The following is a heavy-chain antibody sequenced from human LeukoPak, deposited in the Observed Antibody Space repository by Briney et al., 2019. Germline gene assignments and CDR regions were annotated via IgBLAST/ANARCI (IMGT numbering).Heavy chain of an antibody. J-gene: IGHJ3*01. Sequence: GGSLRLSCAASGFTFSDYGMYWVRQAPGTGLEHVSGISSNGIYTYYANSVKSRFTISRDNSKNTLYLQMGSLRAEDMAVYYCARGPTVITFNAFDVWGQGTMVTVSS. CDR2: ISSNGIYT. CDR3: ARGPTVITFNAFDV. CDR1: GFTFSDYG. V-gene: IGHV3-64*01. D-gene: IGHD4-17*01.